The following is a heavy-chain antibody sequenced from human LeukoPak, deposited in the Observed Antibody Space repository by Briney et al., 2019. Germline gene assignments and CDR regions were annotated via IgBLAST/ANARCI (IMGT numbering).Heavy chain of an antibody. CDR1: GYTFTGYY. J-gene: IGHJ4*02. V-gene: IGHV1-2*02. CDR3: ASPRSSFYDYVWGSYRLPRLFDY. CDR2: INPNSGGT. Sequence: RASVTVSCKASGYTFTGYYMHWVRQAPGQGLEWMGWINPNSGGTNYAQKFQGRVTMTRDTSISTAYMELSRLRSDDTAVYYCASPRSSFYDYVWGSYRLPRLFDYWGQGTLVTVSS. D-gene: IGHD3-16*02.